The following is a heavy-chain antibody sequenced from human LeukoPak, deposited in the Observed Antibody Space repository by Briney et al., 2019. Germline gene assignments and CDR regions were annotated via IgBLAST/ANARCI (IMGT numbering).Heavy chain of an antibody. CDR2: INHSGST. D-gene: IGHD1-26*01. CDR1: GGSFSGYY. J-gene: IGHJ4*02. CDR3: ARNSGSAPGNFDY. Sequence: ASETLSLTCAVYGGSFSGYYWSWIRQPPGKGLEWIGEINHSGSTNYNPSLKSRVTISVDTSKNQFSLKVSSVTAADTAVYYCARNSGSAPGNFDYWGQGTLVTVSS. V-gene: IGHV4-34*01.